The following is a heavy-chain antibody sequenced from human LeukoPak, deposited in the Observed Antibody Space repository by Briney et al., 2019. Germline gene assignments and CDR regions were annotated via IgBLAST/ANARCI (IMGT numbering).Heavy chain of an antibody. CDR1: GGSFSGYY. CDR3: ARGSCSSTSCYGYYYYGMDV. J-gene: IGHJ6*02. V-gene: IGHV4-34*01. CDR2: INHSGST. D-gene: IGHD2-2*01. Sequence: SETLSLTCAVYGGSFSGYYWSWIRQPPGKGLEWIGEINHSGSTNYNPSLKSRVTISVDTSKNQFSLKLSSVTAADTAVYYCARGSCSSTSCYGYYYYGMDVWGQGTTGTVSS.